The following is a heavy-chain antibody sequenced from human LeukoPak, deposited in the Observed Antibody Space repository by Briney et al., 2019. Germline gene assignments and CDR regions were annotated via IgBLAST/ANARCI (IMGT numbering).Heavy chain of an antibody. CDR2: IFYSGNT. V-gene: IGHV4-59*01. J-gene: IGHJ5*02. CDR3: ARERSIAAPFVP. Sequence: SETLSLTCTVSGGSLNNYYWSWIRQPPGKGLEWIGYIFYSGNTNYNPSLQSRVTISVDTSKNQFSLKLSSVTAADTAVYYCARERSIAAPFVPWGQGTLVTVSS. CDR1: GGSLNNYY. D-gene: IGHD6-6*01.